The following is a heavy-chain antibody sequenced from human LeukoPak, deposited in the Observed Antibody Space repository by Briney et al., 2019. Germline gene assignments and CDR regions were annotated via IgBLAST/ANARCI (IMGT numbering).Heavy chain of an antibody. CDR3: ARDGGYCSSTSCYEGRYYYYGMDV. CDR1: GFSFSEHG. Sequence: GGSLRLSCAASGFSFSEHGMHWVRQAPGKGPEWVTVTWYDGSNNHYADSVKGRFTISRDNSKNTLYLQMNSLRAEDTAVYYCARDGGYCSSTSCYEGRYYYYGMDVWGQGTTVTVSS. CDR2: TWYDGSNN. D-gene: IGHD2-2*01. V-gene: IGHV3-33*01. J-gene: IGHJ6*02.